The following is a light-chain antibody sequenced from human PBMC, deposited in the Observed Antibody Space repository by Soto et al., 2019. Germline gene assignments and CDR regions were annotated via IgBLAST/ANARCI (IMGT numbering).Light chain of an antibody. CDR2: DAS. CDR1: QSVSSY. V-gene: IGKV3-11*01. J-gene: IGKJ4*01. Sequence: EIVLTQSPATLSLSPGERATLSCRASQSVSSYLAWYQQKPGQAPRLLIYDASNRATGIPARFSGSGSGTAFTLTISSLEPEDFAVYYCQQRRHWPPGALTFGGGTKVEIK. CDR3: QQRRHWPPGALT.